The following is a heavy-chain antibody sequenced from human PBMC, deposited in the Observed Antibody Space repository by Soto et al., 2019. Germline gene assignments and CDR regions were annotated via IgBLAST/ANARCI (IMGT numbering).Heavy chain of an antibody. D-gene: IGHD7-27*01. CDR3: AKNWNWGTLVH. CDR1: GDSLSTDY. J-gene: IGHJ4*02. V-gene: IGHV4-59*08. Sequence: QVHLQESGPGLVKPSETLSLTCTVSGDSLSTDYWSWILQSPGKGLEWIGFIYYGGSTKSNPSLKSRVTISGDTPQNQFSLKPSSVTAADTAVYYCAKNWNWGTLVHWGQGTLVTVSA. CDR2: IYYGGST.